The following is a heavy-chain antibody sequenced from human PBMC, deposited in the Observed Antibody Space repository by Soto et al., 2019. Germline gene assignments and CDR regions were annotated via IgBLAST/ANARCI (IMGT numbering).Heavy chain of an antibody. Sequence: QVQLQESGPGLVKPSETLSLTCTVSGGSISSYNWCWIRQPPGKGLEWIGYIYYSGSTNYNPSLTSRVPISVAPSTYQFSLKLSSVTAAATAVYYCARGILSAPTIYWYFDLWGRGTLVTVSS. J-gene: IGHJ2*01. V-gene: IGHV4-59*01. CDR3: ARGILSAPTIYWYFDL. CDR1: GGSISSYN. CDR2: IYYSGST.